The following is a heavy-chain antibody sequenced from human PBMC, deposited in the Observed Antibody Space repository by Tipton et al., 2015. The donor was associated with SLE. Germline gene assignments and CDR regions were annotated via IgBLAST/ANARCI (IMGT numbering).Heavy chain of an antibody. CDR3: ASVIAATAEADY. V-gene: IGHV4-31*03. Sequence: TLSLTCTVSGGSISSGGYYWSWIRQHPGKGLEWIGYIYYSGSTYYNPSLKSRVTISVDTSKNQFSLKLSSVTAADTAVYYCASVIAATAEADYWGQGTLVTVSS. D-gene: IGHD6-13*01. CDR2: IYYSGST. J-gene: IGHJ4*02. CDR1: GGSISSGGYY.